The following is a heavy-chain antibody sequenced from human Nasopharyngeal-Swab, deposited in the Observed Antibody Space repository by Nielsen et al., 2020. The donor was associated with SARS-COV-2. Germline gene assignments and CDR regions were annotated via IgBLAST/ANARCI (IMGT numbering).Heavy chain of an antibody. CDR1: GFSFSSYA. J-gene: IGHJ5*02. CDR3: ARDHCSGGSCYRFDP. V-gene: IGHV3-23*01. Sequence: GESLKISCAASGFSFSSYAMSWVRQAPGKGLEWVSAISGSGAATYYGDSVKGRFSIFRDSSNNTLYLQMNGLRAEDTAVYYCARDHCSGGSCYRFDPWGQGTLVTVSS. D-gene: IGHD2-15*01. CDR2: ISGSGAAT.